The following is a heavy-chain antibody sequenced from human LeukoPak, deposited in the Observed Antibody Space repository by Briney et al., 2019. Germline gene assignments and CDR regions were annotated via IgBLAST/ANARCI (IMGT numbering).Heavy chain of an antibody. V-gene: IGHV3-21*04. D-gene: IGHD5-24*01. J-gene: IGHJ4*02. Sequence: GGSLRLSCAASGFTFSSYSMNWVRQAPGKGLEWVSSISSSSSYIYYADSVKGRFTISRDNSKNSLYLQMNSLRTEDTALYYCAKGDGYNIGYWGQGTLVTVSS. CDR1: GFTFSSYS. CDR3: AKGDGYNIGY. CDR2: ISSSSSYI.